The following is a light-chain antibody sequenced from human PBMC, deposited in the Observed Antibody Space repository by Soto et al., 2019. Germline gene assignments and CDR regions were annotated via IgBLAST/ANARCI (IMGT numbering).Light chain of an antibody. CDR1: QSVSSY. CDR3: QQFGGSPQT. CDR2: GAS. Sequence: EIVLTQSPGTLSLSPGEGATLPCRASQSVSSYLAWYQQKPGQAPRLLIYGASSRATGIPDRFSGSGSGTDFTLTISRLEPEDFAVHYCQQFGGSPQTFGQGTKVDIK. J-gene: IGKJ1*01. V-gene: IGKV3-20*01.